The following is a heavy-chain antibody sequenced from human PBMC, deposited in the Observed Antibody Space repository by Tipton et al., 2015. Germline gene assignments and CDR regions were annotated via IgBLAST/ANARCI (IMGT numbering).Heavy chain of an antibody. CDR3: ARDLEHGMDV. CDR2: IQHSGTT. V-gene: IGHV4-4*02. D-gene: IGHD5-24*01. J-gene: IGHJ6*02. CDR1: GGSTSTSNW. Sequence: GLVKPSGTLSLTCGVSGGSTSTSNWWSWVRQSPGKGLEWIGEIQHSGTTTYTPSLKSRVTISLDKSKNEFSLTLNSVTAADTAVYYCARDLEHGMDVWGQGTTVTVS.